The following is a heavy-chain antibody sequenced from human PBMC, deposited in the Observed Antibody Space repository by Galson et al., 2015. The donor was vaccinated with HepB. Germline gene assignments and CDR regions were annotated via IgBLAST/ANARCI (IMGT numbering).Heavy chain of an antibody. J-gene: IGHJ5*02. V-gene: IGHV1-18*04. CDR2: ISAYNGNT. CDR3: ARDGWQLWLRGWFDP. D-gene: IGHD5-18*01. CDR1: GYTFTSYG. Sequence: SVKVSCKASGYTFTSYGISWVRQAPGQGLEWMGWISAYNGNTNYAQKLQGRVTMTTDTSTSTAYMELRSLRSDDTAVYYCARDGWQLWLRGWFDPWGQGTLVTVSS.